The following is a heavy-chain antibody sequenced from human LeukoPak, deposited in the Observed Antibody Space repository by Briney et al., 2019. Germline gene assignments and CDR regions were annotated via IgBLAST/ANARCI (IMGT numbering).Heavy chain of an antibody. J-gene: IGHJ4*02. CDR2: FDPEDGET. CDR1: GYTLTELS. CDR3: ATSRGIYGIERWLLGPFDY. V-gene: IGHV1-24*01. D-gene: IGHD5-24*01. Sequence: GASVKVSCKVSGYTLTELSMHWVRQAPGKGLEWMGGFDPEDGETIYAQKFQGRVTMTEDTSTDTAYMELSSLRSEDTAVYYCATSRGIYGIERWLLGPFDYWGQGTLVTVSS.